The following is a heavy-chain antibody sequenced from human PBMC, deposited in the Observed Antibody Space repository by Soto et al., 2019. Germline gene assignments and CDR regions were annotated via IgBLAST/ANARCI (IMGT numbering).Heavy chain of an antibody. CDR3: VKGTDLVVVVAPAFDI. CDR2: ISSNGGST. J-gene: IGHJ3*02. CDR1: GFTFSSYA. D-gene: IGHD2-15*01. V-gene: IGHV3-64D*06. Sequence: HPGGSLRLSCSASGFTFSSYAMHWVRQAPGKGLEYVSAISSNGGSTYYADSVKGRFTISRDNSKDTLYLQMSSLRAEDTAVYYCVKGTDLVVVVAPAFDIWGQGTMVTVS.